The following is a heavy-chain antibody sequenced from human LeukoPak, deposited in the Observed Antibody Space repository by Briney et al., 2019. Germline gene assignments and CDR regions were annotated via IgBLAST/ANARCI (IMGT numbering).Heavy chain of an antibody. Sequence: GSSVKVSCKASGYTFTYRYLHWVRQAPGQALEWMGWITPFNGNTNYAQKFQDRVTITRDRSMSTAYMELSSLRSEDTAMYYCASYGDASHGAFDIWGQGTMVTVSS. CDR1: GYTFTYRY. V-gene: IGHV1-45*02. D-gene: IGHD2-21*01. J-gene: IGHJ3*02. CDR3: ASYGDASHGAFDI. CDR2: ITPFNGNT.